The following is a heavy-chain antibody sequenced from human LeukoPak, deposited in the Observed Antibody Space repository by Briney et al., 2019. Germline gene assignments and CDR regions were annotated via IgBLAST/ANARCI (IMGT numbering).Heavy chain of an antibody. Sequence: GGSLRLSCTASGFTFGDYAMSWVRQAPGKGLEWVGFIRSKAYGGTTEYAASVKGRFTISRDDSKSIAYLQMNSLKTEDTAVYYCTRALLRYSDLQYNYWGQGTLVTVSS. CDR2: IRSKAYGGTT. V-gene: IGHV3-49*04. D-gene: IGHD3-9*01. CDR3: TRALLRYSDLQYNY. CDR1: GFTFGDYA. J-gene: IGHJ4*02.